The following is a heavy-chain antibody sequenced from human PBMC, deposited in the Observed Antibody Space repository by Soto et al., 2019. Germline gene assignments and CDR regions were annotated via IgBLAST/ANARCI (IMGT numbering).Heavy chain of an antibody. Sequence: PGGSLRLSCAASGFTFSSYGMHWVRQAPGKGLEWVAVIWYDGSNKYYADSVKGRFTISRDNSKNTLYLQMNSLRAEDTAVYYCARSDTAMVPTCFDYWGQGTLVTVSS. J-gene: IGHJ4*02. CDR1: GFTFSSYG. CDR3: ARSDTAMVPTCFDY. CDR2: IWYDGSNK. D-gene: IGHD5-18*01. V-gene: IGHV3-33*01.